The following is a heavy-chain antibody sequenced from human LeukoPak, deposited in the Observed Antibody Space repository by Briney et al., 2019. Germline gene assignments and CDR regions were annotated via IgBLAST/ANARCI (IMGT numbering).Heavy chain of an antibody. Sequence: GGSLRLSCAASGFTFSSYSMNWVRQAPGKGREWVSYISSSSSTIYYADSVKGRFTISRDNAKNSLYLQMNSLRAEDTAVYYCARRPDFDYWGQGTLVTVSS. J-gene: IGHJ4*02. CDR3: ARRPDFDY. CDR1: GFTFSSYS. CDR2: ISSSSSTI. V-gene: IGHV3-48*01.